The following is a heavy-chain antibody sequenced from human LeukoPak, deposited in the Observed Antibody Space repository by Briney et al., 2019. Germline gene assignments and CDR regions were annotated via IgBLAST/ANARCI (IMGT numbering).Heavy chain of an antibody. Sequence: PSETLSLTCAVYGGSFSGYYWSWIRQPPGKGLEWIGSIYNSGSTYYIPSLKSRVTISVDKSKNQFSLKLSSVTAADTAVYYCAGYYDSGSYYNDYWGQGTLVTVSS. V-gene: IGHV4-34*01. J-gene: IGHJ4*02. CDR2: IYNSGST. CDR1: GGSFSGYY. D-gene: IGHD3-10*01. CDR3: AGYYDSGSYYNDY.